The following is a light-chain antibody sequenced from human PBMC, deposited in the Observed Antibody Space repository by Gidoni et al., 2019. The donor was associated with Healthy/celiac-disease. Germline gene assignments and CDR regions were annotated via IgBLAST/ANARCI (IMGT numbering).Light chain of an antibody. CDR2: DAS. CDR1: QSVSSY. V-gene: IGKV3-11*01. Sequence: EMVLTQSPATLSLSAGERATPTCRASQSVSSYLAWYQQKPGQAPRLLIYDASNRATDIPARFSGSGSGTDFTLTISSLEPEDFAVYYCQRRSNWPRLTFGGGTKVEIK. CDR3: QRRSNWPRLT. J-gene: IGKJ4*01.